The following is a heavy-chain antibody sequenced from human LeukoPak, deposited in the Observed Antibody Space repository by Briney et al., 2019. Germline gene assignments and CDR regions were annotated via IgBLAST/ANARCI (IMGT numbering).Heavy chain of an antibody. CDR2: IYSSGST. V-gene: IGHV4-61*02. D-gene: IGHD3-10*01. Sequence: SETLSLTCTVSSGSISSGTYYWSWIRQPAGKGLEWIGRIYSSGSTNYNPSLKSRVTISVDTSKNQFSLNLSSVTAADTAVYYCARLVTMIRGVGNFYYYYMDVWGKGTTATISS. CDR3: ARLVTMIRGVGNFYYYYMDV. CDR1: SGSISSGTYY. J-gene: IGHJ6*03.